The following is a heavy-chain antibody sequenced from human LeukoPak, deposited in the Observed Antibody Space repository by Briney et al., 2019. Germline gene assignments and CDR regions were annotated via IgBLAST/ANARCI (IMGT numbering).Heavy chain of an antibody. CDR3: ARAEGSSYHFDY. J-gene: IGHJ4*02. CDR1: GFTFSSYG. D-gene: IGHD6-6*01. CDR2: IRYDGSNT. V-gene: IGHV3-33*08. Sequence: GGFLRLSSAAAGFTFSSYGMHGVRQPPAKELEGVGVIRYDGSNTYYADSVKGRFTISRDNSKNTLYLQMNSLRAEDTAVYYCARAEGSSYHFDYWGQGTLVTVSS.